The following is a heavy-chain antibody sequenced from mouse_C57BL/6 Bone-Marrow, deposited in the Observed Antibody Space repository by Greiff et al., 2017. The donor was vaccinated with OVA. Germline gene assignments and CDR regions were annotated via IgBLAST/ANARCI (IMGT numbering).Heavy chain of an antibody. D-gene: IGHD2-2*01. Sequence: QVQLQQPGAELVRPGSSVKLSCKASGYTFTSYWMDWVKQRPGQGLEWIGNIYPSDSETHYNQKFKDKATLTVDKSSSTAYMQLSSLTSEDSAVYYCARRGLYGYDRYYAMDYWGQGTSVTVSS. J-gene: IGHJ4*01. CDR2: IYPSDSET. CDR1: GYTFTSYW. V-gene: IGHV1-61*01. CDR3: ARRGLYGYDRYYAMDY.